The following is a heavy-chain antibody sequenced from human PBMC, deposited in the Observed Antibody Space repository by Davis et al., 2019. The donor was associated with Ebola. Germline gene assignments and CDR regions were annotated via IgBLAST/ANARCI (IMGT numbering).Heavy chain of an antibody. J-gene: IGHJ6*02. Sequence: ASVKVSCKASGYTFTSYGISWVRQAPGQGLEWMGWISAYNGNTNYAQKLQGRVTMTTDTSTSTAYMELRSLRSDDTAVYYCAREGVCSGGSCYSEYYYYYYGMDVWGQGTTVTVSS. CDR2: ISAYNGNT. D-gene: IGHD2-15*01. V-gene: IGHV1-18*04. CDR1: GYTFTSYG. CDR3: AREGVCSGGSCYSEYYYYYYGMDV.